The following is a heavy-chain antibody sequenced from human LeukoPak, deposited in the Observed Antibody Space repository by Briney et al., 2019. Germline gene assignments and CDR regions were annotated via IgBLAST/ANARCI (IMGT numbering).Heavy chain of an antibody. CDR3: AKVGGLGSFYRSPYFAY. Sequence: GGSLRLSCAAAGFIFGDYAMHWVRQAPGKGLEWVSGISWNSDTIGYVDSVNGRFTISRDTAKNSLYLQMNSLRPEDTALYYCAKVGGLGSFYRSPYFAYWGQGTLVTVSS. V-gene: IGHV3-9*01. CDR1: GFIFGDYA. CDR2: ISWNSDTI. D-gene: IGHD3-10*01. J-gene: IGHJ4*02.